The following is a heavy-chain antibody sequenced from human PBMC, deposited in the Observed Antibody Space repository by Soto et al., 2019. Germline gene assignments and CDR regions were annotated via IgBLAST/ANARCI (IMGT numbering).Heavy chain of an antibody. Sequence: EVQLVESGGGLVKPGGSLRLSCAASGFTFSSYSMNWVRQAPGKGLEWVSSISSSSSYIYYADSVKGRFTISRDNAKNSLYLQMNSLRAEDTAVYYCASSSMAVYHSLDYWGQGTLVTVSS. CDR1: GFTFSSYS. V-gene: IGHV3-21*01. D-gene: IGHD6-19*01. CDR2: ISSSSSYI. J-gene: IGHJ4*02. CDR3: ASSSMAVYHSLDY.